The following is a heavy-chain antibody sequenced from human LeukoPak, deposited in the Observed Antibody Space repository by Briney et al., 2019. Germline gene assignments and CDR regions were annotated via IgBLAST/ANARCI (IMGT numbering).Heavy chain of an antibody. Sequence: GGSLRLSCAASGFTFSSYWMSWVRQAPGKGLEWVAAISGSGDNTYHADSVRGRFTISRDNSKNTLYLQMNSLRVEDTAVYHCAKGLSASGRFNAFDIWGQGTMVTVSS. CDR3: AKGLSASGRFNAFDI. D-gene: IGHD3-3*01. J-gene: IGHJ3*02. CDR2: ISGSGDNT. CDR1: GFTFSSYW. V-gene: IGHV3-23*01.